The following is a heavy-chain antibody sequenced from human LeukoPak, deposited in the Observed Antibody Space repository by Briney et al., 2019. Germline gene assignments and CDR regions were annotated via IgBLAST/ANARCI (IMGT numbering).Heavy chain of an antibody. Sequence: ASVKVSCRASGYTFTSYDINWVRQAAGQGLEWLGWMNPNSGNTGYAQQFQGRVTMTRNTSISTAYMELNSLKSEDTAVYYCARAHCTGGFCPALYWGQGTLVTVSS. CDR1: GYTFTSYD. J-gene: IGHJ4*02. D-gene: IGHD2-8*02. CDR2: MNPNSGNT. CDR3: ARAHCTGGFCPALY. V-gene: IGHV1-8*01.